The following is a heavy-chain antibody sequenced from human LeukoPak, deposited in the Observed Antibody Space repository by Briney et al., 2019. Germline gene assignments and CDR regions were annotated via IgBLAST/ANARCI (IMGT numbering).Heavy chain of an antibody. J-gene: IGHJ4*02. CDR1: GFTFSSYA. CDR3: AKTRGYCSGGSCYQDY. D-gene: IGHD2-15*01. Sequence: GGSLRLSCAASGFTFSSYAMSWVRQAPGKGLEWVSGISTSGNSTYYADSVKGRFTISRDNSKNTLYLQMNSLRAEDTAIYYCAKTRGYCSGGSCYQDYWGQGTLVTVSS. CDR2: ISTSGNST. V-gene: IGHV3-23*01.